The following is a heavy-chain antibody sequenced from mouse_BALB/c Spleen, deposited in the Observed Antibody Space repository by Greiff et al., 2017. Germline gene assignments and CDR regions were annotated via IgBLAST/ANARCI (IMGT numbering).Heavy chain of an antibody. Sequence: EVQVVESGGGLVKPGGSLKLSCAASGFAFSSYDMSWVRQTPEKRLEWVAYISSGGGSTYYPDTVKGRFTISRDNAKNTLYLQMSSLKSEDTAMYYCARHGSSYYAMDYWGQGTSVTVSS. CDR2: ISSGGGST. V-gene: IGHV5-12-1*01. D-gene: IGHD1-1*01. CDR3: ARHGSSYYAMDY. CDR1: GFAFSSYD. J-gene: IGHJ4*01.